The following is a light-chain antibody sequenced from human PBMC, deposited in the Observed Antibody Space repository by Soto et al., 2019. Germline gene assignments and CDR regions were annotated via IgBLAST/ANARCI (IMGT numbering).Light chain of an antibody. CDR3: QQRSNWPPIT. Sequence: EIVLTQSPATLWVSRRERAALCARASQSVSSYSAWHQQTPGQPTRLLIYDASNRATGIPARFSGSGSGTDFTLTISSLEPEDFAFYYCQQRSNWPPITFGQGTRLEI. CDR2: DAS. J-gene: IGKJ5*01. CDR1: QSVSSY. V-gene: IGKV3-11*01.